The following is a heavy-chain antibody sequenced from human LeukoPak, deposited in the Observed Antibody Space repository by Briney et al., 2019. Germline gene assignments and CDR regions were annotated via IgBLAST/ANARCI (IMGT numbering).Heavy chain of an antibody. CDR2: INHSGST. V-gene: IGHV4-39*01. CDR1: GGSISSGGYY. Sequence: PSETLSLTCTVSGGSISSGGYYWSWIRQPPGKGLEWIGEINHSGSTNYNPSLKSRVTISVDTSKNQFSLKLSSVTAADTAVYYCARAPGGYCSSTSCPFDYWGQGTLVTVSS. D-gene: IGHD2-2*01. CDR3: ARAPGGYCSSTSCPFDY. J-gene: IGHJ4*02.